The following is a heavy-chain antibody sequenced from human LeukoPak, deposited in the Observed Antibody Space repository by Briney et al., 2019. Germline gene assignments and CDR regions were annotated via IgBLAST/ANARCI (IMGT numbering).Heavy chain of an antibody. CDR3: ARASGHYRPFDY. CDR2: IYYSGST. J-gene: IGHJ4*02. CDR1: GGSISSYY. Sequence: PSETLSLTCTVSGGSISSYYWSWIRQPPGKGLEWIGYIYYSGSTNYNASLKSRVTISVDTSKNQFSLNPTSVTAADTAVYYCARASGHYRPFDYWGQGTLVTVSS. V-gene: IGHV4-59*01. D-gene: IGHD3-22*01.